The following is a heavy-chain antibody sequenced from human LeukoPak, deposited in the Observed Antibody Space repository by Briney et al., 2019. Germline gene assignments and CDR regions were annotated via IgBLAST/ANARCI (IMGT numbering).Heavy chain of an antibody. CDR1: GGSINSYY. J-gene: IGHJ5*02. V-gene: IGHV4-59*01. CDR3: ARDLRWFDP. CDR2: IYYSGST. Sequence: SSETLSLTCTVSGGSINSYYWSWIRQPPGKGLEWIGYIYYSGSTNYNPSLKSRVTISVDTSKNQFSLKLSSVTAADTAVYYCARDLRWFDPWGQGTLVTVSS.